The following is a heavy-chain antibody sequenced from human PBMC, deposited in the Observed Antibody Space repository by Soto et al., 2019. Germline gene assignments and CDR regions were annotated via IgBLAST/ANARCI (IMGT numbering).Heavy chain of an antibody. CDR2: IRGSGDGT. V-gene: IGHV3-23*01. J-gene: IGHJ4*02. CDR1: GFAFSTYA. CDR3: ANSPTIYGDHGFDY. Sequence: EVQLLESGGGLVQPGGSLRLSCAASGFAFSTYAMTWVRQAPGKGLEWVSNIRGSGDGTYYADSVKGRFTISRDNSKNTLYLEMNSLRVEDTAVYYCANSPTIYGDHGFDYWGQGTLVTVSP. D-gene: IGHD4-17*01.